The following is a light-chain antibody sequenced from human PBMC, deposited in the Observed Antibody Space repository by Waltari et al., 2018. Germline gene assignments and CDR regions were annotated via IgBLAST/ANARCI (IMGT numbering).Light chain of an antibody. Sequence: DLQMTQSHSTLSASVGDRVTITCRSSQSIGNYLAWYQQKPGKAPKLRIFMASTLQREVPSRFSGSGSGTEFALTISGLQADDFATYFCQHFNSYPFIFGRGTKLEIK. CDR3: QHFNSYPFI. J-gene: IGKJ2*01. V-gene: IGKV1-5*03. CDR1: QSIGNY. CDR2: MAS.